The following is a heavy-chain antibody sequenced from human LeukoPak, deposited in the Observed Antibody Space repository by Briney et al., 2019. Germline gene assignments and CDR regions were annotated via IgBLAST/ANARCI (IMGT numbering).Heavy chain of an antibody. D-gene: IGHD3-22*01. Sequence: PSETLSLTCTVSGGSISTYYWTWIRQPPGKALEWIGLSHYSGSTNYNPSLKSRVTISVDTSKNQFSLKLSSVTAADTAVYYCARAPRGESDAASGFYGVDVWGQGTTVTVSS. CDR1: GGSISTYY. CDR3: ARAPRGESDAASGFYGVDV. CDR2: SHYSGST. J-gene: IGHJ6*02. V-gene: IGHV4-59*01.